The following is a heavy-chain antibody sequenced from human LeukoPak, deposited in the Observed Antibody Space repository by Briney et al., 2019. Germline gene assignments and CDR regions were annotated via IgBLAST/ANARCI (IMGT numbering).Heavy chain of an antibody. CDR2: IRYDGNDK. J-gene: IGHJ5*02. CDR3: AKDLMRDRWFGES. Sequence: GGSLRLACVASGFTFSSRDWMTWVRQAPDKGLEWVAFIRYDGNDKFYAESVKGRFTSSRDTSRNTLYLQMNSLRPEDTAVYYCAKDLMRDRWFGESWGQGTLVTVSS. D-gene: IGHD3-10*01. V-gene: IGHV3-30*02. CDR1: GFTFSSRDW.